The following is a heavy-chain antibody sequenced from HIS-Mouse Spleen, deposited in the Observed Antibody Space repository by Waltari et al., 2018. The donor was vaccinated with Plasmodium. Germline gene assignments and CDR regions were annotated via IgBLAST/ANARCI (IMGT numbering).Heavy chain of an antibody. J-gene: IGHJ2*01. V-gene: IGHV3-7*01. CDR3: ASSWYWYFDL. CDR2: IKQEGSEK. CDR1: GFTFSSDW. Sequence: EVQLVESGGGLVQPGGSLRLSCAASGFTFSSDWMSWVRQAPGKGRGWVANIKQEGSEKYYVDSVKGRFTISRDNAKNSRYLQMNSLRAEDTAVYYCASSWYWYFDLWGRGTLVTVSS. D-gene: IGHD6-13*01.